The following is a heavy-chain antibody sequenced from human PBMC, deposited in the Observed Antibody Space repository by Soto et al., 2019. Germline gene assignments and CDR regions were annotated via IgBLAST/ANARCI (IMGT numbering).Heavy chain of an antibody. D-gene: IGHD3-3*01. Sequence: SETLSLTCAVYGGSFSGYYWSWIRQPPGKGLEWIGEINHSGSTNYNPSLKSRVTISVDTFKNQFSLKLSSVTAADTAVYYCGKPSDDFWSGPPSFAPWGKGTLVTVSS. CDR3: GKPSDDFWSGPPSFAP. J-gene: IGHJ5*02. V-gene: IGHV4-34*01. CDR2: INHSGST. CDR1: GGSFSGYY.